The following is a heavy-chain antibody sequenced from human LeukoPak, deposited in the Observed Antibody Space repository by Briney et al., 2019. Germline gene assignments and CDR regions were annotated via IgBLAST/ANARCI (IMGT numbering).Heavy chain of an antibody. CDR3: ARADRGVHDY. J-gene: IGHJ4*02. Sequence: GESLEISCKGSGYSFPLYWLGWVRQMPGKGLEWMGLMDPSDSDTRYSPSFQGQVTISADKSISTAYLQWSSLKASDTAMYYCARADRGVHDYWGQGTLVTVSA. CDR2: MDPSDSDT. D-gene: IGHD3-10*01. CDR1: GYSFPLYW. V-gene: IGHV5-51*01.